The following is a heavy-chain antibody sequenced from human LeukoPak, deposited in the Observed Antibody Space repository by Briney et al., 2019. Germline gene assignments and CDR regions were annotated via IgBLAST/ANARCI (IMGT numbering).Heavy chain of an antibody. J-gene: IGHJ4*02. CDR2: IYHSGST. Sequence: SETLSLTCAVSGYSISSGYYWGWIRQPPGKGLEWIGSIYHSGSTYYNPSLKSRATISVDTSKNQFSLKLSSVTAADTAVYYCARLDYSNYWGQGTLVTVSS. V-gene: IGHV4-38-2*01. CDR3: ARLDYSNY. CDR1: GYSISSGYY. D-gene: IGHD4-11*01.